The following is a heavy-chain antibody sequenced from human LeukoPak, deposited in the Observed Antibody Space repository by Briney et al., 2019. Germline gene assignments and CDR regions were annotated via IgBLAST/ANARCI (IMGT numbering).Heavy chain of an antibody. CDR1: GGSFSGYY. CDR3: ARGYSSSWAGDQLDY. V-gene: IGHV4-34*01. J-gene: IGHJ4*02. Sequence: SETLSLTCAVYGGSFSGYYWSWIRQPPGKGLEWIGEINHSGGTNYNPSLKSRVTISVDTSKNQFSLKLSSVTAADTAVYYCARGYSSSWAGDQLDYWGQGTLVTVSS. D-gene: IGHD6-13*01. CDR2: INHSGGT.